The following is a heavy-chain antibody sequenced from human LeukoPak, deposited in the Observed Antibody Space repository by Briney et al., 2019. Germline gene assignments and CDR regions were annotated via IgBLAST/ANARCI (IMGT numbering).Heavy chain of an antibody. J-gene: IGHJ4*02. V-gene: IGHV3-21*01. CDR3: ARGYGPGSYGGPGFDY. CDR2: ISSSSSYI. CDR1: GFTFSSYS. Sequence: GGSLRLSCAASGFTFSSYSMNWVRQAPGRGLEWVSSISSSSSYIYYADSVKGRFTISRDNAKNSLYLQMNSLRAEDTAVYYCARGYGPGSYGGPGFDYWGQGTLVTVSS. D-gene: IGHD3-10*01.